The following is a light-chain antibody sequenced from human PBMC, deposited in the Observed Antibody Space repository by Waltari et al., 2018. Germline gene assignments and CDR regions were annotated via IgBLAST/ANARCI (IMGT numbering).Light chain of an antibody. V-gene: IGLV2-14*03. J-gene: IGLJ3*02. CDR2: DVR. CDR3: SSYAGSNSIV. CDR1: TSAFADSSY. Sequence: QSALTQPASVSGSPGQSVTISSPGTTSAFADSSYVSWYQQHPGKAPNLVMYDVRKRPSGVSNRFSGSKSGNTASLTISGLQADDEANYYCSSYAGSNSIVFGGGTRLTVL.